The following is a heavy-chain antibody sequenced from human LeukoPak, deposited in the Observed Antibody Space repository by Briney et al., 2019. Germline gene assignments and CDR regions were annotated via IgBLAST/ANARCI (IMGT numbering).Heavy chain of an antibody. CDR3: AHYDYGDSPTVDYFDY. CDR2: IYWDDDK. CDR1: GFSLSTSGVG. J-gene: IGHJ4*02. Sequence: SGPTLLKPTQTLTLTCTFSGFSLSTSGVGVAWIRQPPGKALEWLALIYWDDDKRYSPSLKSRRTITKDTSKKQVVLKMTKMDPVDTATYYCAHYDYGDSPTVDYFDYWGQGTLVTVSS. D-gene: IGHD4-17*01. V-gene: IGHV2-5*02.